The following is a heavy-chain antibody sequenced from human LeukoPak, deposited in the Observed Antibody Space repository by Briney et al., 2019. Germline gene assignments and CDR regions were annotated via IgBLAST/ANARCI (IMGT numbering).Heavy chain of an antibody. V-gene: IGHV4-34*01. D-gene: IGHD3-10*01. CDR2: INHSGST. CDR3: ARLKEVYYYGSGSYYNGDY. J-gene: IGHJ4*02. Sequence: SETLSLTCAVSGGSFSGYYWSWIRHPPGKGLEWIGEINHSGSTNYNPSLKSRVTISVDTSKNQFSLKLSSVTAADTAVYYCARLKEVYYYGSGSYYNGDYWGQGTLVTVSS. CDR1: GGSFSGYY.